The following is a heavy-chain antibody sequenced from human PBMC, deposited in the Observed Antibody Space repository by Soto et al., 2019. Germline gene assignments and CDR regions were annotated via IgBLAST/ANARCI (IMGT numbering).Heavy chain of an antibody. Sequence: GGSLRLSCAASGFTFSSYAMSWVRQAPGKGLEWVSAISGSGGSTYYADSVKGRFTISRDNSKNTLYLQMNSLRAEDTAVYYCAKDQPSVDTAMVADWLDRWGQGTLVTVSS. CDR3: AKDQPSVDTAMVADWLDR. CDR1: GFTFSSYA. V-gene: IGHV3-23*01. CDR2: ISGSGGST. J-gene: IGHJ5*02. D-gene: IGHD5-18*01.